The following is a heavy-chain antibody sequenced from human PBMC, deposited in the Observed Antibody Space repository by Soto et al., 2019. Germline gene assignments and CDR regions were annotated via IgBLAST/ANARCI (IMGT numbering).Heavy chain of an antibody. J-gene: IGHJ4*02. V-gene: IGHV3-30*13. CDR3: VSDRGYGYASVPYS. Sequence: QAQLVESGGGVVQPGRSLRLSCAASGFTFSSYGMHWVRQAPGTGLEWVAVISYDGGLQHYADSVKGRFTISEDNSKNRVRLQRNSLRVEDTSVYYCVSDRGYGYASVPYSCGQGTLVSVSS. CDR2: ISYDGGLQ. D-gene: IGHD5-18*01. CDR1: GFTFSSYG.